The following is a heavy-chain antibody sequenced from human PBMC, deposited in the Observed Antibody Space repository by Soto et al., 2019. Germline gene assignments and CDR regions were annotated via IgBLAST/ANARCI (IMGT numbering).Heavy chain of an antibody. CDR3: AREGGYYPFDY. CDR1: GFTFSSYG. J-gene: IGHJ4*02. Sequence: QVQLVESGGGVVQPGRSLRLSCAASGFTFSSYGMHWVRQAPGKGLEWVAVIWYDGSNKYYADSVKGRFTISRDNSKNTRYLQMNSLRAEDTAVDYGAREGGYYPFDYWGQGTLVTVSS. V-gene: IGHV3-33*01. D-gene: IGHD6-25*01. CDR2: IWYDGSNK.